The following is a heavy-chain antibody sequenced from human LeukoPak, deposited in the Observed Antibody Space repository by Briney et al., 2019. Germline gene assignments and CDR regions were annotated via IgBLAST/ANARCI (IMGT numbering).Heavy chain of an antibody. CDR3: ARDLRCSSTSCYTDGDGY. CDR1: GGTFSSYA. Sequence: GSSVKVSCKASGGTFSSYAISWVRQAPGQGLEWMGGIIPIFGTANYAQKFQGRVTINADESTSTAYMELSSLRSEDTAVYYCARDLRCSSTSCYTDGDGYWGQGTLVTVSS. CDR2: IIPIFGTA. J-gene: IGHJ4*02. D-gene: IGHD2-2*02. V-gene: IGHV1-69*01.